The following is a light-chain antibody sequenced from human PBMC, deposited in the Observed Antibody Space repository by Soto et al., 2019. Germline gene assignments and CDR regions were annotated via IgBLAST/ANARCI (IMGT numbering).Light chain of an antibody. J-gene: IGKJ3*01. CDR2: AAW. V-gene: IGKV1-39*01. CDR3: KQSYSTPFT. CDR1: QSISSY. Sequence: DIQMTQSPSSLSASVGDRVTITCPASQSISSYLNWYQQKPGKSPNFLIYAAWSLHSGVPSRFSGSASGTDFILTISSLHPEDFATYYCKQSYSTPFTFGPGTKVD.